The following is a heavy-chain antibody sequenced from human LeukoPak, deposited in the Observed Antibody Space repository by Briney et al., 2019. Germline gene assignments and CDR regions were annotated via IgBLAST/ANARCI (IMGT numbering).Heavy chain of an antibody. CDR1: GYTFTSYD. CDR3: ARGVRYFDWLEGGRAFDY. J-gene: IGHJ4*02. V-gene: IGHV1-8*01. CDR2: MNPNSGNT. Sequence: ASVKVSCKASGYTFTSYDINWVRQATGQGLEGMGWMNPNSGNTGYAQKFQGRVTMTRNTSISTAYMELSSLRSEDTAVHYCARGVRYFDWLEGGRAFDYWGQGTLVTVSS. D-gene: IGHD3-9*01.